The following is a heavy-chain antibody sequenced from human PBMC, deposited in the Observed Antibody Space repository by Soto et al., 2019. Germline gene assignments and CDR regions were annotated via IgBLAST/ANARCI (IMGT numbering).Heavy chain of an antibody. Sequence: EVQLVESGGGLVQPGRSLRLSCAASGFTFDDYAMHWVRQGPGKGLEWVSSISWNSGNLGYADSVKGRFTISRDNAKNYLYLQMNSLRGKDTALYYCAKGASTTVFAFNDYWGQGTLVTVFS. J-gene: IGHJ4*02. CDR1: GFTFDDYA. V-gene: IGHV3-9*01. D-gene: IGHD4-17*01. CDR2: ISWNSGNL. CDR3: AKGASTTVFAFNDY.